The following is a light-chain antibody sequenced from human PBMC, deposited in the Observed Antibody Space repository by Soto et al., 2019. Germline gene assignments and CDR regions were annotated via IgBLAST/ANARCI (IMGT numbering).Light chain of an antibody. CDR3: QQRRTWPFT. J-gene: IGKJ3*01. V-gene: IGKV3-11*01. CDR1: QSVSNY. Sequence: EIVLTQTPVTLSLSPGERATLSCRASQSVSNYLGWYQQKPCQASRLLIYDAFTRSTGITPRFSGSGSGTDFTLTIRSLEPEDCAVYFCQQRRTWPFTFGPGTTVDIK. CDR2: DAF.